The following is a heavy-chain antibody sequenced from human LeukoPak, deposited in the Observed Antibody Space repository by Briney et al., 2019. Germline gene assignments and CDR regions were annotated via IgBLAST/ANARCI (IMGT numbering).Heavy chain of an antibody. CDR3: ARGQDYDFWSGSDNWFDP. V-gene: IGHV4-34*01. Sequence: SETLSLTCAVYGGSFSGYYWSWIRQPPGKGLEWIGETNHSGSTNYNPSLKSRVTISVDTSKNQFSLKLSSVTAADTAVYYCARGQDYDFWSGSDNWFDPWGQGTLVTVSS. J-gene: IGHJ5*02. CDR1: GGSFSGYY. CDR2: TNHSGST. D-gene: IGHD3-3*01.